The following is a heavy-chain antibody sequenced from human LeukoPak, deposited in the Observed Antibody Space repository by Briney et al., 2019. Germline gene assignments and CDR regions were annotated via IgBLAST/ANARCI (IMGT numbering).Heavy chain of an antibody. CDR2: ISWDGGST. J-gene: IGHJ6*03. D-gene: IGHD6-13*01. V-gene: IGHV3-43D*03. Sequence: GGSLRLSCAASGFTFDDYAMHRVRQAPGKGLEWVSLISWDGGSTYYADSVKGRFTISRDNSKNSLYLQMNSLRAEDTALYYCAKGAAAGTVRYYYYYMDVWGKGTTVTVSS. CDR3: AKGAAAGTVRYYYYYMDV. CDR1: GFTFDDYA.